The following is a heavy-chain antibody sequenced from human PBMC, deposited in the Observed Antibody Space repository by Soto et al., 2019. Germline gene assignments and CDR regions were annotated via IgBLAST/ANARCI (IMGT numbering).Heavy chain of an antibody. CDR1: GYSVSHDYY. J-gene: IGHJ2*01. D-gene: IGHD6-6*01. CDR2: VYHSGST. CDR3: AREARTLDWFFDL. V-gene: IGHV4-38-2*01. Sequence: LSLTCAVSGYSVSHDYYWAWIRQPPGKGLEWIGNVYHSGSTYYNPSLKSRLNISLDVSKNQFSLKLSSVTAADTAVYYCAREARTLDWFFDLWGRGTLVTVPS.